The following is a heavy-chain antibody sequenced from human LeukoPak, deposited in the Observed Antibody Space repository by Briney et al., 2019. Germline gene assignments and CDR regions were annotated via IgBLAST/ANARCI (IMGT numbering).Heavy chain of an antibody. CDR1: GGSIGSGSYY. CDR3: AREGSYMDV. Sequence: SQTLSLTCTVSGGSIGSGSYYWSWIRQPAGKGLEWIGRIYTSGSTNYNPSLKSRVTISVDTSKNQFSLKLSSVTAADTAVYYCAREGSYMDVWGKGTTVTVSS. D-gene: IGHD1-26*01. CDR2: IYTSGST. V-gene: IGHV4-61*02. J-gene: IGHJ6*03.